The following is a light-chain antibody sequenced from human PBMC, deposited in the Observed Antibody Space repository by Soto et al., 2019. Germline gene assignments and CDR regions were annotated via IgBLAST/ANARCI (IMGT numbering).Light chain of an antibody. CDR2: DAS. J-gene: IGKJ4*01. CDR3: QQRSNWPT. V-gene: IGKV3-11*01. CDR1: QSISRY. Sequence: EIVLTQSPATLSLSPGERATLSCRASQSISRYLAWYQQKPGPAPRLLIYDASHRATRIPAMFSGSGSGTDFTLPISILEPQDYTVYDCQQRSNWPTFGGGTKVEIK.